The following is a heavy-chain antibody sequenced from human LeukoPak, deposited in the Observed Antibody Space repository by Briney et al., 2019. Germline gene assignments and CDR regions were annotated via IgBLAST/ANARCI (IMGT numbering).Heavy chain of an antibody. CDR3: ASGLGGNYPGN. CDR2: INPNSGGT. CDR1: GYTFTAYY. V-gene: IGHV1-2*02. D-gene: IGHD2-21*01. J-gene: IGHJ4*02. Sequence: GASVKVSCKGSGYTFTAYYMDWVRQAPGQGLEWMGRINPNSGGTNYAQKSQGRVTMTGDTSISTAYMELSGLTSDDTAVYYCASGLGGNYPGNWGQGTQVTVSS.